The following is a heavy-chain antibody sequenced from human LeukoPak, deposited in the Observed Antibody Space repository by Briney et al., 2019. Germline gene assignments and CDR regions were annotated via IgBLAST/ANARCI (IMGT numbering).Heavy chain of an antibody. V-gene: IGHV1-2*02. CDR1: GYTFTGYY. CDR2: INPNSGGT. CDR3: AARGSVTTPIGY. Sequence: GASVTLSCKASGYTFTGYYMHWVRQAPGQGLEWMGWINPNSGGTNYAQKFQGRVTMTRDTSISTAYMELSRLRSDDTAVYYRAARGSVTTPIGYWGQGTLVTVSS. J-gene: IGHJ4*02. D-gene: IGHD4-17*01.